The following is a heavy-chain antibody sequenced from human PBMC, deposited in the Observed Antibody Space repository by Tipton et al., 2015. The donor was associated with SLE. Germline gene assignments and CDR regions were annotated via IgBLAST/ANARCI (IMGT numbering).Heavy chain of an antibody. CDR1: GCTFSSYA. J-gene: IGHJ6*04. CDR3: ARGFTPEDV. Sequence: SLRLSCAASGCTFSSYAKHWVRQAPGKGQEWVAVISYDGSNKYYADSVKGRFTISRDNSKNTLYLQMNSRRAEDTAVYYCARGFTPEDVWGKGTPVTVSS. CDR2: ISYDGSNK. V-gene: IGHV3-30*04.